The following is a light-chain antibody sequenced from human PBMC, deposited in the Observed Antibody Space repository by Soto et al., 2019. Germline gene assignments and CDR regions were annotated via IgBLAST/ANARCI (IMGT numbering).Light chain of an antibody. J-gene: IGKJ5*01. CDR2: AAS. CDR3: QQYHSYPIT. CDR1: QDISNF. V-gene: IGKV1-16*02. Sequence: DIQMTQSPSSLSASVGDRVTITCRASQDISNFLAWFQRKPGKAPKSLISAASSLQTGVPSKFSGNGSGTDFTLTINSLQPEDFATYYCQQYHSYPITFGQGTRLEIK.